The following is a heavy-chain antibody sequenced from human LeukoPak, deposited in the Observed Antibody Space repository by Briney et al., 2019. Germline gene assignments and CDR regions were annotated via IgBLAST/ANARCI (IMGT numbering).Heavy chain of an antibody. CDR2: ISGSGGST. Sequence: AGGSLRLSCAASGFTFSSFAMSWVRQAPGKGLEWVSAISGSGGSTYYADSVKGRFTISRDNSKNTLYLQMNSLRAEDTAVYYSAKNRGNYYYFDYWGQGTLVTVSS. J-gene: IGHJ4*02. D-gene: IGHD4-11*01. CDR1: GFTFSSFA. V-gene: IGHV3-23*01. CDR3: AKNRGNYYYFDY.